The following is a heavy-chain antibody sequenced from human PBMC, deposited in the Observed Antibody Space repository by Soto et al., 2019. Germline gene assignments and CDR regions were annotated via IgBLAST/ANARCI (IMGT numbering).Heavy chain of an antibody. Sequence: EVQLVESGGGLVQPGGSLRLSCAASGFTFSSYWMSWVRQAPGKGLEWVANIKQDGSEKYYVDSVKGRFTISRDNAKNSLYLQMNSLRAEDTAVYYCARSDSSSWYAMAGPDYWGQGTLVTVSS. CDR2: IKQDGSEK. D-gene: IGHD6-13*01. V-gene: IGHV3-7*01. CDR1: GFTFSSYW. J-gene: IGHJ4*02. CDR3: ARSDSSSWYAMAGPDY.